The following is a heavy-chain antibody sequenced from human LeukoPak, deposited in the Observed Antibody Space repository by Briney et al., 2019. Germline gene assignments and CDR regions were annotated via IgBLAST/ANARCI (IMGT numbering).Heavy chain of an antibody. CDR1: GGTISSYY. CDR3: DRSGSSAWLDY. J-gene: IGHJ4*02. Sequence: SETLCLTCATSGGTISSYYWSWVRQPPGKGLEWVWYICYSGSTNYNPSFKSRGTILVDASANQFFLQLSTVTGADATADYCDRSGSSAWLDYWGQGTLVTVSP. D-gene: IGHD6-19*01. CDR2: ICYSGST. V-gene: IGHV4-59*01.